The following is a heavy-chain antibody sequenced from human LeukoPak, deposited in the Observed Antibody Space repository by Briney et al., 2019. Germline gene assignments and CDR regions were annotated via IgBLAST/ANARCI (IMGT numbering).Heavy chain of an antibody. CDR2: FSYSGST. Sequence: SETLSLTCTVSGASITSDYWSWIRQSPGKGLEWIGYFSYSGSTHYSPSLTSRVAISVDTSRNQLSLKLKSVTAADTAIYYCARADESLVYGMDVWGQETTVIVSS. V-gene: IGHV4-59*08. J-gene: IGHJ6*02. CDR1: GASITSDY. CDR3: ARADESLVYGMDV.